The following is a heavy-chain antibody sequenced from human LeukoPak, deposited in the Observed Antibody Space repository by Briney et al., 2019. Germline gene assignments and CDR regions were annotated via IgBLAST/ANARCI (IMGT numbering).Heavy chain of an antibody. J-gene: IGHJ4*02. V-gene: IGHV3-23*01. Sequence: PGGSLRLSCAASGFTFSSYAMSCVRQAPGKGLEGVSAISGSCGSTYYADAVKGRFTISRDNSKNRLYLQMNSLRAEDTTVYYCAKDQKGHCSSTSCTLEDWGQGTLVTVSS. CDR3: AKDQKGHCSSTSCTLED. CDR2: ISGSCGST. D-gene: IGHD2-2*01. CDR1: GFTFSSYA.